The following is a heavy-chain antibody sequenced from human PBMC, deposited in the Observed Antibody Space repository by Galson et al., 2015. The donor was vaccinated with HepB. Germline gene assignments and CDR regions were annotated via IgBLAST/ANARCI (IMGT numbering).Heavy chain of an antibody. V-gene: IGHV1-69*04. CDR1: GGTFSSYT. D-gene: IGHD3-22*01. J-gene: IGHJ4*02. Sequence: SVKVSCKASGGTFSSYTISWVRQAPGQGLEWLGRIIPILGIANYAQKFQGRVTITADKSTSTAYMELSSLRSEDTAVYYCAREGTYYYDSSGYYTDYWGQGTLVTVSS. CDR2: IIPILGIA. CDR3: AREGTYYYDSSGYYTDY.